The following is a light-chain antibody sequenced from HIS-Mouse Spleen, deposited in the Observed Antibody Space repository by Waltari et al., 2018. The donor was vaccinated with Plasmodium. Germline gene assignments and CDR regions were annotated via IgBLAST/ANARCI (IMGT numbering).Light chain of an antibody. V-gene: IGLV3-10*01. CDR2: EDS. CDR1: ALPTKY. Sequence: VSPGQTARITCSGDALPTKYAYWYQQKSGQAPVVVIYEDSKRPPGIPERFSGSRSGTMATLNISGAQVEDEADYYCYSTDSSGNHRVFGGGTKLTVL. J-gene: IGLJ3*02. CDR3: YSTDSSGNHRV.